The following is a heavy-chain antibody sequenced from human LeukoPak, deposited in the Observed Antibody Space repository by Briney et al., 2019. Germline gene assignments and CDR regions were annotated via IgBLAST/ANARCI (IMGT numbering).Heavy chain of an antibody. CDR1: GFTFSSYA. V-gene: IGHV3-64D*06. J-gene: IGHJ4*02. CDR3: VKDSYTSCPLALFDY. Sequence: GGSLRLSCSASGFTFSSYAMHWVRQAPGKGLEYVSAISSNGGSTYYADSVKGRFTISRDNSKNTLYLQMSSLRAEDTAVYYCVKDSYTSCPLALFDYWGQGTLVTVSS. D-gene: IGHD2-2*01. CDR2: ISSNGGST.